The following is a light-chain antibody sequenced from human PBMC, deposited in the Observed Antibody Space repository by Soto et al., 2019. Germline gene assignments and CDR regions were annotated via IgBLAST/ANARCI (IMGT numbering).Light chain of an antibody. J-gene: IGKJ1*01. V-gene: IGKV3-20*01. CDR2: GAS. CDR3: QQVATSPRT. Sequence: DIVLTQSPGTLSLSPGERATLSCRASQNVGNNYLTWYQQKPGRAPRLLIYGASISVPGLPDRFSGSGSGRDFTLTIARVEPEDFAVYYCQQVATSPRTLGQGTKVEIK. CDR1: QNVGNNY.